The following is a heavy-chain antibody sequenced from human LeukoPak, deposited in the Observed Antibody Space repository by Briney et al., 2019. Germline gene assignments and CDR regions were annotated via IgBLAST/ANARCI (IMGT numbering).Heavy chain of an antibody. Sequence: SETLSLTCAVYGGSFSGYYWGWIRQPPGKGLEWIGIIYYSGTAYYNPSLKSRVTISVDTSNNQFSLRLSSVTAADTAVYYCARHNQYSSGWYPDYWGQGTLVTVSS. CDR2: IYYSGTA. J-gene: IGHJ4*02. CDR3: ARHNQYSSGWYPDY. V-gene: IGHV4-34*01. CDR1: GGSFSGYY. D-gene: IGHD6-19*01.